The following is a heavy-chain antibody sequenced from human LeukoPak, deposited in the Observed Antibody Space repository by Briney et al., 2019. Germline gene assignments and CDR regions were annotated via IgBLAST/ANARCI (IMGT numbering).Heavy chain of an antibody. CDR3: ARDGGWQYYYGMDV. D-gene: IGHD6-19*01. CDR1: GYTFTSYA. CDR2: INAGNGNT. V-gene: IGHV1-3*01. Sequence: GASVKVSCKASGYTFTSYAMHWVRQAPGQWLEWMGWINAGNGNTKYSQKFQGRVTITRDTSASTAYMELSSLRSEDTAVYYCARDGGWQYYYGMDVWGQGTTVTVSS. J-gene: IGHJ6*02.